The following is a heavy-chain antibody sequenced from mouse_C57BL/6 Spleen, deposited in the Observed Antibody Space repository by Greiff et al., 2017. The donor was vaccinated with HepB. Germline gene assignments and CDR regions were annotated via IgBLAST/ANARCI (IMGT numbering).Heavy chain of an antibody. CDR2: IYPGDGDT. CDR1: GYAFSSYW. D-gene: IGHD3-3*01. CDR3: ARGDENAMDY. V-gene: IGHV1-80*01. J-gene: IGHJ4*01. Sequence: VKLMESGAELVKPGASVKISCKASGYAFSSYWMNWVKQRPGKGLEWIGQIYPGDGDTNYNGKFKGKATLTADKSSSTAYMQLSSLTSEDSAVYFCARGDENAMDYWGQGTSVTVSS.